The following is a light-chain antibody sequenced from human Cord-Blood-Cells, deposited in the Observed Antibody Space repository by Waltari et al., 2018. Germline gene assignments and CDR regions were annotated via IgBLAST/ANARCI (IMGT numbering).Light chain of an antibody. CDR3: CSYAGSSTYV. CDR1: GSDVGIYNL. J-gene: IGLJ1*01. V-gene: IGLV2-23*02. CDR2: EVS. Sequence: SALTRPPSLSGAPGQRSTISSAGTGSDVGIYNLFTWYQQHPGKAPKLRFYEVSRRPSGVSNRFSGSKSGNTASLTISELQAEDEADYYCCSYAGSSTYVFGPGTKLTVL.